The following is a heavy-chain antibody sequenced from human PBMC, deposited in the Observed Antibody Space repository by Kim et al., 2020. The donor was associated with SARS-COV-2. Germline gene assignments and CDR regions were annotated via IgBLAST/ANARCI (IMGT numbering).Heavy chain of an antibody. CDR2: IFYSGST. CDR3: ARDRRDGYNPGNFDY. V-gene: IGHV4-31*03. CDR1: GGSIRNGAYY. Sequence: SETLSLTCSVSGGSIRNGAYYWSWVRQHPGKGLEWIGCIFYSGSTNYNPSLKSRVTISVDTSKSQFSLKLSSVTAADTAVYYCARDRRDGYNPGNFDYWGQGILVTVSS. J-gene: IGHJ4*02. D-gene: IGHD5-12*01.